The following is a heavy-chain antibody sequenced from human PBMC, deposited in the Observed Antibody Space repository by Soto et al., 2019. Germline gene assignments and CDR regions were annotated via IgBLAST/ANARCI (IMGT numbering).Heavy chain of an antibody. J-gene: IGHJ4*01. CDR2: ISGSGGST. CDR3: AKGGWGSQIDY. Sequence: EVQLLESGGGLVQPGGSLRLSCAASGFTFSSYAMSWVRQAPGKGLEWVSTISGSGGSTYYADSVKGRFTISRDNSKNTLLLQMNILRAEDTAVYHCAKGGWGSQIDYWGHGTLVSVSS. CDR1: GFTFSSYA. D-gene: IGHD3-16*01. V-gene: IGHV3-23*01.